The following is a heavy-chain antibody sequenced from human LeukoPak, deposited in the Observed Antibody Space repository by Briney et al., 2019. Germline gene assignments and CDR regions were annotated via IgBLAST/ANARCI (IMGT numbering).Heavy chain of an antibody. V-gene: IGHV4-39*01. CDR3: ARSYYYDYRQIDY. CDR2: IYYSGST. Sequence: ASETLSLTCTVSGDSISTSSYYWGWIRQPPGKGPEWLGSIYYSGSTYYNPSLKSRVTISVDTSKNQFSLNLYSVTAADTAVFYCARSYYYDYRQIDYWGQGTLVTVSS. D-gene: IGHD3-22*01. J-gene: IGHJ4*02. CDR1: GDSISTSSYY.